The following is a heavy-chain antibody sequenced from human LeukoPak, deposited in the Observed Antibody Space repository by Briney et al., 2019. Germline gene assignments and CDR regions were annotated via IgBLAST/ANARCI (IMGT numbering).Heavy chain of an antibody. CDR2: ISGSGGST. CDR3: ASRPVVPAAKIADY. D-gene: IGHD2-2*01. V-gene: IGHV3-23*01. J-gene: IGHJ4*02. Sequence: GGSLRLSCAASGFTFSSYAMSWVRQAPGKGLEWVSAISGSGGSTYYADSVKGRFTIFRDNSKNTLYLQMNSLRAEDTAVYYCASRPVVPAAKIADYWGQGTLVTVSS. CDR1: GFTFSSYA.